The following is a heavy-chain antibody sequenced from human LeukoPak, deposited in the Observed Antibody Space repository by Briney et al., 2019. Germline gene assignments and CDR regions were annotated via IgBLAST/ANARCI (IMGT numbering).Heavy chain of an antibody. D-gene: IGHD2-2*01. CDR3: ARDLPAATHFDY. Sequence: GGSLRLSCAASGFTFDDYAMHWVRQAPGKGLEWVSAISWNSDSVGYADSVKGRFTISRDNAKNSLYLQMNSLRDEDTAVYYCARDLPAATHFDYWGQGTLVTVSS. V-gene: IGHV3-9*01. CDR1: GFTFDDYA. J-gene: IGHJ4*02. CDR2: ISWNSDSV.